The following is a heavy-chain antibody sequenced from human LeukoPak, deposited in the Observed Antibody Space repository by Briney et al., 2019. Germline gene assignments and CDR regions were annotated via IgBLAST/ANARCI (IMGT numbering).Heavy chain of an antibody. J-gene: IGHJ4*02. CDR1: GGSISSYY. V-gene: IGHV4-59*12. D-gene: IGHD1-26*01. CDR2: IYYSGST. Sequence: SETLSLTCTVSGGSISSYYWSWIRQPPGKGLEWIGYIYYSGSTYYNPSLKSRVTISVDRSKNQFSLKLSSVTAADTAVYYCARVDVPVVGANYFDYWGQGTLVTVSS. CDR3: ARVDVPVVGANYFDY.